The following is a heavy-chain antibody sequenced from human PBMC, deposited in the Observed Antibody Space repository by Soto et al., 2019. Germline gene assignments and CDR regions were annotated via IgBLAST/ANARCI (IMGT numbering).Heavy chain of an antibody. J-gene: IGHJ6*02. CDR3: AKDPNWNYHNYYGMDV. V-gene: IGHV3-30*18. CDR2: ISYAGSNK. Sequence: QVQLVESGGGVVQPGRSLRLSCAASGFTFSSYGMHWVRQAPGKGLEWVAVISYAGSNKYYGDPVKGRFTVSRDNSKNTLYLQMNSLRAEDAAVYYCAKDPNWNYHNYYGMDVWGQGTTVTVS. D-gene: IGHD1-20*01. CDR1: GFTFSSYG.